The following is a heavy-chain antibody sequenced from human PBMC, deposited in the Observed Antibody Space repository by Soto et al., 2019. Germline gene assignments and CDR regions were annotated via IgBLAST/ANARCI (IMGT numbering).Heavy chain of an antibody. V-gene: IGHV1-69*01. CDR1: GGTFSSYR. D-gene: IGHD6-13*01. Sequence: VKVSCKASGGTFSSYRFNWVRQARGQGLEWLGGIVPIYRTADYAQKFQGRVTITADESTRTVYMELSSLKSQDTALYYCARDSGAKLSSSWGQGTLVTVSS. CDR2: IVPIYRTA. J-gene: IGHJ4*02. CDR3: ARDSGAKLSSS.